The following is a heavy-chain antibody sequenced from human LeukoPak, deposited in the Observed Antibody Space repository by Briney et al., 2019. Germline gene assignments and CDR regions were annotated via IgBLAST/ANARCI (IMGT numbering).Heavy chain of an antibody. Sequence: GGSLRLSCAASGFTFSSYEMNWVRQAPGKGLEGVSYISSSGSTIYYADSVKGRFTISRDNAKNSLYLQMNSLRAEDTAVYYCATNYGDYGYYYYYMDVWGKGTTVTVSS. V-gene: IGHV3-48*03. CDR1: GFTFSSYE. D-gene: IGHD4-17*01. CDR2: ISSSGSTI. J-gene: IGHJ6*03. CDR3: ATNYGDYGYYYYYMDV.